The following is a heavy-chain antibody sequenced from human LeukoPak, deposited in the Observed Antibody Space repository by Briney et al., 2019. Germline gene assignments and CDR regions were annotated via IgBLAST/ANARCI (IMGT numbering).Heavy chain of an antibody. V-gene: IGHV3-7*04. CDR3: AGGVSY. Sequence: PGGSLRLSCTAPGFSFSTFWMNWVRQAPGKGLERVANIKHDGSVKYYVDSVKGRFTISRDDAMQSLYLQMNSLRAEDTAVYYCAGGVSYWGRGTLVTVSS. CDR1: GFSFSTFW. J-gene: IGHJ4*02. CDR2: IKHDGSVK.